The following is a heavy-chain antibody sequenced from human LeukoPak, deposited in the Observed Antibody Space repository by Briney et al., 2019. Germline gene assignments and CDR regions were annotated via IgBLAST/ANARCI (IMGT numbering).Heavy chain of an antibody. Sequence: SVKVSCKASGGTFSSYTISWVRQAPGQGLEWMGRIIPILGIANYAQKFQGRVTITADKSTSTAYMELSSLRSEDTAVYYCARSATGTTYGYYYYYMDVWGKGTTDTVSS. V-gene: IGHV1-69*02. CDR3: ARSATGTTYGYYYYYMDV. CDR1: GGTFSSYT. J-gene: IGHJ6*03. D-gene: IGHD1-1*01. CDR2: IIPILGIA.